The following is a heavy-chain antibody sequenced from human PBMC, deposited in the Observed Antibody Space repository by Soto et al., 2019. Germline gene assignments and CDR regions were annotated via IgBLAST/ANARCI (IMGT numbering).Heavy chain of an antibody. V-gene: IGHV4-31*03. D-gene: IGHD3-10*01. CDR2: IYYSGST. J-gene: IGHJ6*02. CDR3: ARGGLLWFAAPRGMDV. Sequence: SQTLSLTCTVSGGSISSGGYYWSWIRQHPGKGLEWIGYIYYSGSTYYNPSLKSRVTISVDTSKNQFSLKLSSVTAADTAVYYCARGGLLWFAAPRGMDVRGQGPTVT. CDR1: GGSISSGGYY.